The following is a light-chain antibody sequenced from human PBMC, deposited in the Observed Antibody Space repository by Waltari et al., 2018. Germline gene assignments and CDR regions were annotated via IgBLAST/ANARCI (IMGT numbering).Light chain of an antibody. Sequence: EIVLTQSPGTLSLSPGERATLSCRTSQSISSSYLAWYQQKPGPAPRLLIYGGSSRATDIPDRFSGSGSGTDFTLTVSRLEPEDFAVYYCQQYGSSPRTFGQGTKVEIK. V-gene: IGKV3-20*01. J-gene: IGKJ1*01. CDR3: QQYGSSPRT. CDR2: GGS. CDR1: QSISSSY.